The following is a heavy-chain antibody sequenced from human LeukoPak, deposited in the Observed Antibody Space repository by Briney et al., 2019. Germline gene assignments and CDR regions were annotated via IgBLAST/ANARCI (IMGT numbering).Heavy chain of an antibody. D-gene: IGHD5-18*01. J-gene: IGHJ4*02. CDR2: IIPIFGTA. CDR3: ARARGYSYGVIDY. CDR1: GYTFTDYY. Sequence: SVKVSCKASGYTFTDYYIHWVRQAPGQGLEWMGGIIPIFGTANYAQKFQGRVTITADESTSTAYMELSSLRSEDTAVYYCARARGYSYGVIDYWGQGTLVTVSS. V-gene: IGHV1-69*13.